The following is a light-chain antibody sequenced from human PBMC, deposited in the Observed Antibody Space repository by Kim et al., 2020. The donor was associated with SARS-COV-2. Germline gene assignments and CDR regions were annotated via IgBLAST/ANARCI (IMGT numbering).Light chain of an antibody. J-gene: IGLJ2*01. V-gene: IGLV3-1*01. Sequence: SVSPGQTASITCSGDRLGNKYVCWYQQKPCQSPVVVIYQDTQRPSGIPERFSGSNSGNTATLTISGTQAMDEADYYCQAWDSTTTVFGGGTQLTVL. CDR1: RLGNKY. CDR2: QDT. CDR3: QAWDSTTTV.